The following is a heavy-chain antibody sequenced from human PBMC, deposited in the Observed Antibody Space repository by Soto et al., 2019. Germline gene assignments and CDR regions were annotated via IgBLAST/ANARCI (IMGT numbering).Heavy chain of an antibody. D-gene: IGHD6-19*01. J-gene: IGHJ4*02. CDR3: AHLGPTVAGTNFDY. Sequence: ASGPTLVNPTQTLTLTCTFSGFSIRTSGVGVAWIRQPPGKALEWLALIYWDDDKRYSPSLKSRLTITRDTSKDHVVLTMTTVDPVDTATYYCAHLGPTVAGTNFDYWGQGTLVTVSS. CDR1: GFSIRTSGVG. V-gene: IGHV2-5*02. CDR2: IYWDDDK.